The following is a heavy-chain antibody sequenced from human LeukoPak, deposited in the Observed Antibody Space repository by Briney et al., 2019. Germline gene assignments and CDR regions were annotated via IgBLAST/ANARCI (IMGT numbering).Heavy chain of an antibody. J-gene: IGHJ5*02. D-gene: IGHD6-19*01. CDR3: ARDRREVAGAPYNWFDP. CDR1: GGTFSSYA. V-gene: IGHV1-69*13. CDR2: IIPIFGTA. Sequence: GASVKVSCKASGGTFSSYAISWVRQAPGQGLEWMGGIIPIFGTANYAQKFQGRVTITADESTSTAYMELSSLRSEDTAVYYCARDRREVAGAPYNWFDPWGQGTLVTVSS.